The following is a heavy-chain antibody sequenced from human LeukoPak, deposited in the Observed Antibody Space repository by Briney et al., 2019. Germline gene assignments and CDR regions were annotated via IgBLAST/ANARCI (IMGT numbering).Heavy chain of an antibody. Sequence: PSETLSLTCTVSGGSISGSSYYWGWIRQPPGKGLEWIGSIYYSGSTYYNPSLKSRVTISVDTSKNQFSLKLSSVTAADTAVYYCATSRQLLDNWFDPWGQGTLVTVSS. CDR2: IYYSGST. CDR1: GGSISGSSYY. J-gene: IGHJ5*02. V-gene: IGHV4-39*01. CDR3: ATSRQLLDNWFDP. D-gene: IGHD2-2*01.